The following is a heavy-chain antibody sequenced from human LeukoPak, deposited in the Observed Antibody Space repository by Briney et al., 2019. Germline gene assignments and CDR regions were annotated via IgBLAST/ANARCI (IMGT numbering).Heavy chain of an antibody. V-gene: IGHV5-51*01. CDR1: GYSFTSYW. J-gene: IGHJ4*02. D-gene: IGHD4-11*01. Sequence: GESLKISCKGSGYSFTSYWIGWVRQMPGKGLEWMGIIHPGDSDTRYSPSFQGQVTISADKSISTAYLQWGSLKASDTAMYYCARRDSDYHFDYWGQGTLVTVSS. CDR3: ARRDSDYHFDY. CDR2: IHPGDSDT.